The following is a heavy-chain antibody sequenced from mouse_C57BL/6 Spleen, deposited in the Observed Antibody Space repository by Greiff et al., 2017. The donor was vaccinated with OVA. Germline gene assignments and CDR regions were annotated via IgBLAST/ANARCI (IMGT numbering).Heavy chain of an antibody. Sequence: VQLQQPGAELVKPGASVKLSCKASGYTFTSYWMQWVKQRPGQGLEWIGEIDPSDSYTNYNQKFKGKATLTVDTSSSTAYMQLSSLTSEDSAVYYCARRGIYDGYPYAMDYWGQGTSVTVSS. CDR1: GYTFTSYW. J-gene: IGHJ4*01. D-gene: IGHD2-3*01. CDR3: ARRGIYDGYPYAMDY. V-gene: IGHV1-50*01. CDR2: IDPSDSYT.